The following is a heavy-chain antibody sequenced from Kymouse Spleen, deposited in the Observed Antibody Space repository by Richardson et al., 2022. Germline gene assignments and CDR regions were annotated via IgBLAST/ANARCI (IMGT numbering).Heavy chain of an antibody. J-gene: IGHJ4*02. V-gene: IGHV3-21*03. CDR2: ISSSSSYI. CDR3: ARDVEYSSSSLDY. D-gene: IGHD6-6*01. Sequence: EVQLVESGGGLVKPGGSLRLSCAASGFTFSSYSMNWVRQAPGKGLEWVSSISSSSSYIYYADSVKGRFTISRDNAKNSLYLQMNSLRAEDTAVYYCARDVEYSSSSLDYWGQGTLVTVSS. CDR1: GFTFSSYS.